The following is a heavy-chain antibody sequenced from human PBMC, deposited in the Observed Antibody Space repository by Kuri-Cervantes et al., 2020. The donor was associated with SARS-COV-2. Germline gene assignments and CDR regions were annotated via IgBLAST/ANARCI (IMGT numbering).Heavy chain of an antibody. Sequence: SETLSLTCTVSGGSISSYYWSWIRQPPGKGLEWIGYIYYTGSTNYNPSLKSRVTVSVDTSKNQFSLKLSSVTAADTAVYYCATRRTGAWFDPWGQGTQVTVSS. V-gene: IGHV4-59*12. CDR2: IYYTGST. CDR3: ATRRTGAWFDP. J-gene: IGHJ5*02. CDR1: GGSISSYY. D-gene: IGHD1-14*01.